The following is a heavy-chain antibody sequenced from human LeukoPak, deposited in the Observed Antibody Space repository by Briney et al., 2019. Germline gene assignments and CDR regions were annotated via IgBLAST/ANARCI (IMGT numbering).Heavy chain of an antibody. CDR2: IYYSGST. J-gene: IGHJ4*02. V-gene: IGHV4-31*03. D-gene: IGHD4-17*01. CDR1: GGSISSGGYY. Sequence: SETLSLTCTVSGGSISSGGYYWSWIRQHPGKGLEWIGYIYYSGSTYYNPSLKSRVTISVDTSKNQFSLKLSSVTAADTAVYYCARRDDYGDYGSYYSDYWGQGTLVTVSS. CDR3: ARRDDYGDYGSYYSDY.